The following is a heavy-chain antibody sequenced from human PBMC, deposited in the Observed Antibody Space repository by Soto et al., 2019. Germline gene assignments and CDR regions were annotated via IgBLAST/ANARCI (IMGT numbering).Heavy chain of an antibody. CDR1: GYTFTSYG. CDR2: ISAYNGNT. CDR3: AKVSRLGSYFDY. J-gene: IGHJ4*02. D-gene: IGHD1-26*01. Sequence: ASVKVSCKASGYTFTSYGISWVRQAPGQGLEWMGWISAYNGNTNYAQKLQGRVTMTTDTSTSTAYMELRSLRSDDTAVYYCAKVSRLGSYFDYWGQGTLVTVSS. V-gene: IGHV1-18*01.